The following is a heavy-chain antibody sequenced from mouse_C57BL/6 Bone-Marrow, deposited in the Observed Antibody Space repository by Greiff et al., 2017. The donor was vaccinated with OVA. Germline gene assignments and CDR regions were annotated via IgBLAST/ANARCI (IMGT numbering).Heavy chain of an antibody. J-gene: IGHJ4*01. CDR1: GFTFSDYY. V-gene: IGHV5-16*01. CDR3: ARGGLGAMDY. CDR2: INYDGSST. Sequence: LQQSEGGLVQPGSSMKLSCTASGFTFSDYYMAWVRQVPEKGLEWVANINYDGSSTYYLDSLKSRFIISRDNAKNILYLQMSSLKSEDTATYYCARGGLGAMDYWGQGTSVTVSS. D-gene: IGHD4-1*01.